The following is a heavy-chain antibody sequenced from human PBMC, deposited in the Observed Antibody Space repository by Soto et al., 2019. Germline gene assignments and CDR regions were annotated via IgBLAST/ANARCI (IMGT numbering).Heavy chain of an antibody. J-gene: IGHJ5*02. CDR3: VRSLALGFSKWFDP. CDR1: GYIFSANY. Sequence: ASGKVSCKASGYIFSANYIHCVRQAPGQGHTWLAWTNPHSGATNYAQKFLGRVTMSADTSASTAYMDLASLEPDDTAVYYCVRSLALGFSKWFDPWGRGTLATVS. CDR2: TNPHSGAT. V-gene: IGHV1-2*02. D-gene: IGHD3-10*01.